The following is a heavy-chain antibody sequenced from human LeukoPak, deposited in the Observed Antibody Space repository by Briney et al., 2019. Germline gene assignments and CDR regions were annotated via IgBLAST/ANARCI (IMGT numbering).Heavy chain of an antibody. CDR2: ITWNSGST. CDR1: GFAFDDYT. V-gene: IGHV3-43*01. D-gene: IGHD7-27*01. Sequence: PGGSLRLSCAASGFAFDDYTMHWVRQAPGKGLEWVSLITWNSGSTYYADSVKGRFTISRDNNKNSLHLQLNSLRTEDTAFYYCEQVTNNWGISRLTTYEMGVGGPGTPSIVSS. J-gene: IGHJ6*02. CDR3: EQVTNNWGISRLTTYEMGV.